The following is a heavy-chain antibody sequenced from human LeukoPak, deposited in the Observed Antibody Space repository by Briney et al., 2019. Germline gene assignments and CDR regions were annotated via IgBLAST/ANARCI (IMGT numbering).Heavy chain of an antibody. CDR2: ISGSGGST. CDR1: GFTFSAYA. J-gene: IGHJ4*02. Sequence: GGSLRLSCAASGFTFSAYAMSWVRQAPGKGLEWVSGISGSGGSTYYADSVKGRFTISRDNSKNTLYLQMNSLRAEDTAVYYCAKGALYYYDSGGYFDYWGQGTLVTVSS. D-gene: IGHD3-22*01. V-gene: IGHV3-23*01. CDR3: AKGALYYYDSGGYFDY.